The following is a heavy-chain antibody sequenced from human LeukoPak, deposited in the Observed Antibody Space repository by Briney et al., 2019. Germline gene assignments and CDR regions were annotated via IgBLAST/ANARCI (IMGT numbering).Heavy chain of an antibody. CDR2: ITDIGKNT. CDR3: AKEGGGSSGWYLDFYYYGMDV. V-gene: IGHV3-23*01. CDR1: GFTFGNYA. Sequence: GGSLRLSCAASGFTFGNYAMAWVRQSPGKGLEWVSCITDIGKNTYHTDSVKGRFTISRDNSKNTLSLQMNSLRVEDTAVYYCAKEGGGSSGWYLDFYYYGMDVWGKGTTVTVSS. D-gene: IGHD6-19*01. J-gene: IGHJ6*04.